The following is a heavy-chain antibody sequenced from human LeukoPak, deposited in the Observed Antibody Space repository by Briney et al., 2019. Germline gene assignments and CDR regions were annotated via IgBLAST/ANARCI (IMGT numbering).Heavy chain of an antibody. D-gene: IGHD2-2*01. V-gene: IGHV4-34*01. CDR3: ARLDIVVVPAARYYYYYMDV. Sequence: LETLSLTCAVYGGSFSGYYWSWIRQPPGKGLEWIGEINHSGSTNYNPSLKSRVTISVDTSKNQFSLKLSSVTAADTAVYYCARLDIVVVPAARYYYYYMDVWGKGTTVTISS. J-gene: IGHJ6*03. CDR1: GGSFSGYY. CDR2: INHSGST.